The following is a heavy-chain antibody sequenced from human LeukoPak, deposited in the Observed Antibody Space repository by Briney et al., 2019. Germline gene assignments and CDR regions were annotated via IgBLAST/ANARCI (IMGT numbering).Heavy chain of an antibody. Sequence: GGSLRLSCAASGFTFSSYEMNWVRQAPGKGLEWVSYISSSGSTIYYADSVKGRFTISRDNAKNSLYLQMNSLRAEDTAVYYCARDFYPASMVRGVIDGMDVWDKGTTVTVSS. D-gene: IGHD3-10*01. V-gene: IGHV3-48*03. J-gene: IGHJ6*04. CDR2: ISSSGSTI. CDR3: ARDFYPASMVRGVIDGMDV. CDR1: GFTFSSYE.